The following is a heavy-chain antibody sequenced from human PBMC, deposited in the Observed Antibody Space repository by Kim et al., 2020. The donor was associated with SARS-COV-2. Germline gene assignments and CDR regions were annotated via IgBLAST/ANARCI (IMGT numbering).Heavy chain of an antibody. V-gene: IGHV4-39*01. J-gene: IGHJ4*02. Sequence: PPLKSRVTISVDTSKNQFSLKLGSVTAADTAVYYCARHWINVEAERGDYWGQGTLVTVSS. D-gene: IGHD1-1*01. CDR3: ARHWINVEAERGDY.